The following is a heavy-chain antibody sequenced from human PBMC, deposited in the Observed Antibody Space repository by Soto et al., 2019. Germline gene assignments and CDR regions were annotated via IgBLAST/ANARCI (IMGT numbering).Heavy chain of an antibody. J-gene: IGHJ1*01. D-gene: IGHD6-13*01. CDR3: ARDLGSSWYPEYFQH. CDR1: RFTFSSYS. V-gene: IGHV3-48*01. CDR2: ISSSSSTI. Sequence: PGGSLRLSCAAYRFTFSSYSMNWVRQAPGKVLEWVSYISSSSSTIYYADSVKGRFTISRDNAKNSLYLQMNSLRAEDTAVYYCARDLGSSWYPEYFQHWGQGT.